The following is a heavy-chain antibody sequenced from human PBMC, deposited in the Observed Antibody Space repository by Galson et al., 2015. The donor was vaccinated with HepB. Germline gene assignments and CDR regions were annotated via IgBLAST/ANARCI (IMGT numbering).Heavy chain of an antibody. CDR1: GFTVSRIY. Sequence: SLRLSCAASGFTVSRIYMSWVRQAPGKGLEWVSVIYSGGTTYYADSVKGRFTISRHNSKNTLYLQMNSLRAEDTAVYYCARDYCGSGSYPYEAFDIWGQGTMVTVSS. J-gene: IGHJ3*02. CDR2: IYSGGTT. V-gene: IGHV3-53*04. CDR3: ARDYCGSGSYPYEAFDI. D-gene: IGHD3-10*01.